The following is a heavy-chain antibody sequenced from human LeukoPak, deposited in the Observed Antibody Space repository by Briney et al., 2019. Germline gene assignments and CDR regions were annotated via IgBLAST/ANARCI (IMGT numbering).Heavy chain of an antibody. CDR2: INHSGST. Sequence: SETLSLTCAVYGGSLTFYYWNWIRQPPGKGLEWIGEINHSGSTNYNPSLKSRVTISLDTSRNQFSLRLRSVTAADTAIYYCARGRSSGLSSSIDYWGQGSLVAVSS. J-gene: IGHJ4*02. D-gene: IGHD6-19*01. V-gene: IGHV4-34*01. CDR3: ARGRSSGLSSSIDY. CDR1: GGSLTFYY.